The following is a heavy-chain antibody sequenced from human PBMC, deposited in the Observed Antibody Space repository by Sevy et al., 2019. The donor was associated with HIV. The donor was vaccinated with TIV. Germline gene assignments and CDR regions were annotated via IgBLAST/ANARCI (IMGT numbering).Heavy chain of an antibody. CDR1: GFTFSTYA. CDR2: ISGSGGDT. CDR3: AKDAYYYNSSGYSLSQWYYGMDV. D-gene: IGHD3-22*01. V-gene: IGHV3-23*01. J-gene: IGHJ6*02. Sequence: GGSLRLSCAASGFTFSTYAMSWVRQAPGKGLEWVSVISGSGGDTYYADSVKGRFTISRDNSKSTLFLQMNSLRAEDAAVYYCAKDAYYYNSSGYSLSQWYYGMDVWGQGTTVTVSS.